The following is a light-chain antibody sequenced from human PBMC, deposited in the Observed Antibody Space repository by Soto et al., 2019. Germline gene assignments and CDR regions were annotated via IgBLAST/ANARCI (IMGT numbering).Light chain of an antibody. CDR1: SRDIGGYNL. Sequence: QSVLTQPASVSGSPGQSITISCTGTSRDIGGYNLVSWYQQHPGRAPKVMMYEGNKRPSWVSDRFSASKSGNTASLTISGLQTDDEADYYCCSYAGFSSVVFGTGTKVTVL. J-gene: IGLJ1*01. V-gene: IGLV2-23*03. CDR2: EGN. CDR3: CSYAGFSSVV.